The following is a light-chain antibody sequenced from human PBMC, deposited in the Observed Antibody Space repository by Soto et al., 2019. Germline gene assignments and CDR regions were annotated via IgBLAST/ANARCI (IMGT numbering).Light chain of an antibody. CDR3: QQYNVWPLT. CDR1: QSVSSN. J-gene: IGKJ4*01. Sequence: EIVMTPSPATLSVSPGARATLSCRASQSVSSNLAWYQQKPGQTPKLLIYVASTRATGIPARFSGSGSGTEFTLTISSLQSEDFAVYYCQQYNVWPLTFGGGTKVEFK. V-gene: IGKV3-15*01. CDR2: VAS.